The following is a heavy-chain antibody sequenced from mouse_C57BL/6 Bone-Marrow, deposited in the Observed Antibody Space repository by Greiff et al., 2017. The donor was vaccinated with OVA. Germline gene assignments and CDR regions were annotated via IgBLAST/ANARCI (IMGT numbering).Heavy chain of an antibody. J-gene: IGHJ3*01. D-gene: IGHD1-1*01. CDR3: ARGVYSFAY. Sequence: QVQLKESGAELARPGASVKLSCKASGYTFTSYGISWVKQRTGQGLDWIGEIYPRSGNTYYNEKFKGKATLTADKSSSTAYMKLRSLTSEDSAVYFCARGVYSFAYWGQGTLVTVSA. CDR2: IYPRSGNT. V-gene: IGHV1-81*01. CDR1: GYTFTSYG.